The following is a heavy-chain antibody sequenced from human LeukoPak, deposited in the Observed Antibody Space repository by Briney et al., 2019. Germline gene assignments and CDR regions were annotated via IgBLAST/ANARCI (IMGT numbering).Heavy chain of an antibody. Sequence: ASVKVSCKASGHTFTGYYMHWVRQAPGQGREWKGWINPNSGGTNYAQKFQGRVTMTRDTSISTAYMELSRLRSDDTAVYYCARDGSLAVVEAFDIWGQGTMVTVSS. J-gene: IGHJ3*02. V-gene: IGHV1-2*02. CDR2: INPNSGGT. CDR1: GHTFTGYY. D-gene: IGHD2-15*01. CDR3: ARDGSLAVVEAFDI.